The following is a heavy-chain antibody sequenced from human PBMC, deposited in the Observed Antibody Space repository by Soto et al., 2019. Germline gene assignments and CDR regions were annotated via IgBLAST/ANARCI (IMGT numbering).Heavy chain of an antibody. J-gene: IGHJ5*02. V-gene: IGHV4-31*11. CDR1: GDSISTGNSISSYF. CDR2: NYYSGIT. D-gene: IGHD6-13*01. CDR3: ERHVAAAGTLWFDP. Sequence: SETLSLTCAVSGDSISTGNSISSYFWRWIRQHPGKGLEWIGYNYYSGITYYNPSLKSRVTISLDTSKNQFSLKLSSVTAADTAVYYCERHVAAAGTLWFDPWGQGTLVTVSS.